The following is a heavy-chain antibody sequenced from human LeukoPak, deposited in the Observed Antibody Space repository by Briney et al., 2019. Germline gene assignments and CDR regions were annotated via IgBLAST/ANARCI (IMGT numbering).Heavy chain of an antibody. V-gene: IGHV3-15*01. CDR1: GFTFSSYS. CDR3: TTEVTIFGVVINNFDY. D-gene: IGHD3-3*01. CDR2: IKSKTDGGTT. Sequence: GGSLRLSCAASGFTFSSYSMNWVRQAPGKGLEWVGRIKSKTDGGTTDYAAPVKGRFTISRDDSKNTLYLQMNSLKTEDTAVYYCTTEVTIFGVVINNFDYWGQGTLVTVSS. J-gene: IGHJ4*02.